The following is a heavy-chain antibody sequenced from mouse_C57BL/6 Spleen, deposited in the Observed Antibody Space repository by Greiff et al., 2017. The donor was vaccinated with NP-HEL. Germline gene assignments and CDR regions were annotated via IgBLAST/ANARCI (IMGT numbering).Heavy chain of an antibody. CDR1: GFNIKDDY. J-gene: IGHJ3*01. V-gene: IGHV14-4*01. Sequence: VQLQQSGAELVRAGASVKLSCTASGFNIKDDYMHWVKQRPEQGLEWIGWIDPENGDTEYASKFQGKATITADTSSNTAYLQLSSLTSEDTAVYYCTTFAWFAYWGQGTLVTVSA. CDR2: IDPENGDT. CDR3: TTFAWFAY.